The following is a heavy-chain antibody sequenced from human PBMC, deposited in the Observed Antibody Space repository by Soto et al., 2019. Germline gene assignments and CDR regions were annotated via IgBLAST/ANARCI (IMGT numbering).Heavy chain of an antibody. CDR1: GFTFSSYG. J-gene: IGHJ6*02. CDR2: ISYDGSNK. D-gene: IGHD3-9*01. Sequence: GGSLRLSCAASGFTFSSYGMHWVRQAPGKGLEWVAVISYDGSNKYYADSVKGRFTISRDNSKNTLYLQMNSLRAEDTAVYYCAKGYDILTGWSSLLRYGMDVWGQGTTVTVSS. V-gene: IGHV3-30*18. CDR3: AKGYDILTGWSSLLRYGMDV.